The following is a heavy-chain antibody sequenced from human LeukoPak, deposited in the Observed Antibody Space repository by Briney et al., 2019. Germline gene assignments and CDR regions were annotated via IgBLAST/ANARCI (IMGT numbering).Heavy chain of an antibody. CDR2: IYYSGST. J-gene: IGHJ4*02. CDR3: ARLDYYDSSGYSPKPVSGPFDY. D-gene: IGHD3-22*01. CDR1: GGSISSGDYY. V-gene: IGHV4-39*07. Sequence: SETLSLTCTVPGGSISSGDYYWGWIRQPPGKGLEWIGSIYYSGSTNYNPSLKSRVTISVDTSKNQFSLKLSSVTAADTAVYYCARLDYYDSSGYSPKPVSGPFDYWGQGTLVTVSS.